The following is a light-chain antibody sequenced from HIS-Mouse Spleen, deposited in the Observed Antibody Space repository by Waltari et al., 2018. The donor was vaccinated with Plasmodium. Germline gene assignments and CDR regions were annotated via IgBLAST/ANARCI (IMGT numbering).Light chain of an antibody. J-gene: IGKJ4*01. CDR1: QSISSY. V-gene: IGKV1-39*01. CDR2: AAS. CDR3: QQSYSTPPT. Sequence: DIQMTQSPSSPSASVGDRVTITCRASQSISSYLNWYQQKPGKAPKHLIYAASSLQSGVPSRFSGSGSGTEFTLTNSSLQPEDFATYFCQQSYSTPPTFGGGTKVEIK.